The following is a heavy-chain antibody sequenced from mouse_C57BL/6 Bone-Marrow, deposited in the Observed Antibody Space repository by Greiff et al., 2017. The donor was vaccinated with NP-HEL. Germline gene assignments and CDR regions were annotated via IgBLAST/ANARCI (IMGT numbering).Heavy chain of an antibody. Sequence: EVKVVESGGGLVKPGGSLKLSCAASGFTFSDYGMHWVRQAPEKGLEWVAYISSGSSTIYYADTVKGRFTISRDNAKNTLFLQMTRLRSEDTAMYYCARPNYYYGSSSYFDYWGQGTTLTVSS. CDR2: ISSGSSTI. CDR3: ARPNYYYGSSSYFDY. J-gene: IGHJ2*01. CDR1: GFTFSDYG. D-gene: IGHD1-1*01. V-gene: IGHV5-17*01.